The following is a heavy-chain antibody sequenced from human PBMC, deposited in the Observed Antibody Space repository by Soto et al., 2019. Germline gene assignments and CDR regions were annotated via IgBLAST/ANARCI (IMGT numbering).Heavy chain of an antibody. V-gene: IGHV3-23*01. Sequence: PGGSLRLSCAASGFTFKSYAMTWVRQAPGKGLEWVSSLSGSGRATYYTDSVEGRFTVSRDNSKNTLFLQMNSLRAEDTAVYYCAKGGSYYDFCVESWGQGTLVTVPS. CDR1: GFTFKSYA. D-gene: IGHD3-3*01. CDR2: LSGSGRAT. J-gene: IGHJ4*01. CDR3: AKGGSYYDFCVES.